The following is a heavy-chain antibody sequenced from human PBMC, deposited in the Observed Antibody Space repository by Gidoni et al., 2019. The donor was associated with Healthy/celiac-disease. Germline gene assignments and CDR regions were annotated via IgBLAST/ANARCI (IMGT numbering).Heavy chain of an antibody. CDR2: IYSGGST. Sequence: EVQLVESGGGLVQPGGSLRLSCAASGFTVSSNYMSWVRQAPGKGLEWVSVIYSGGSTYYADSVKGRFTISRDNSKNTLYLQMNSLRAEDTAVYYCASMNYYDSSDPGVDYWGQGTLVTVSS. J-gene: IGHJ4*02. CDR3: ASMNYYDSSDPGVDY. CDR1: GFTVSSNY. V-gene: IGHV3-66*01. D-gene: IGHD3-22*01.